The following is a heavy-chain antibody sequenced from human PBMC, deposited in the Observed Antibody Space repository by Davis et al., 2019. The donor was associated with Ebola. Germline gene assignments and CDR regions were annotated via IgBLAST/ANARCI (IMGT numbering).Heavy chain of an antibody. CDR3: ARDPRYCSSTSCYDY. D-gene: IGHD2-2*01. Sequence: GESLKISCAASGFTFSSYGMHWVRQAPGNGLEWVAVIWYDGSNKYYADSVKGRFTISRDNSKNTLYLQMNSLRAEDTAVYYCARDPRYCSSTSCYDYWGQGTLVTVSS. J-gene: IGHJ4*02. V-gene: IGHV3-33*01. CDR2: IWYDGSNK. CDR1: GFTFSSYG.